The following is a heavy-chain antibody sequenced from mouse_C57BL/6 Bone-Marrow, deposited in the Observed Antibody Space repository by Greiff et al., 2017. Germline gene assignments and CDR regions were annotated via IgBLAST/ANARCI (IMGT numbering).Heavy chain of an antibody. Sequence: QVQLQQPGAELVKPGASVKLSCKASGYTFTSYWMQWVKQRPGQGLEWIGELDPSDSYTNYNQKFKGKATLTVDTASSTAYRQRSSLTSEDSAVYYCAREGGYYGFDYWGQGTTLTVSS. CDR1: GYTFTSYW. CDR2: LDPSDSYT. V-gene: IGHV1-50*01. CDR3: AREGGYYGFDY. D-gene: IGHD1-1*01. J-gene: IGHJ2*01.